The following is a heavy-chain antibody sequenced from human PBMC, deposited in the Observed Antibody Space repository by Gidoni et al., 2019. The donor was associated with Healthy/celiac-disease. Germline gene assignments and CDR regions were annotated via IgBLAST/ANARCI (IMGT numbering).Heavy chain of an antibody. CDR2: MNPNSGNT. V-gene: IGHV1-8*01. CDR3: ALIAAAATRN. D-gene: IGHD6-13*01. Sequence: QVQLVQSGAAVKKPGASVQVSCQASGSTCTSYDINWLRQATGQGLEWMGWMNPNSGNTGYAQKFQGRVTMTRNTSISTAYMELSSLRSEDTAVYYCALIAAAATRNWGQGTLVTVSS. J-gene: IGHJ4*02. CDR1: GSTCTSYD.